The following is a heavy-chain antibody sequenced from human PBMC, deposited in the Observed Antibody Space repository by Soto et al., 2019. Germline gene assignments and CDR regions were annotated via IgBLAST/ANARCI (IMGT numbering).Heavy chain of an antibody. CDR1: GYTFTGYY. Sequence: ASVKVSCKASGYTFTGYYMLWVRQAPGQGLEWMGWINPNSGGTNYAQKFQGWVTMTRDTSISTAYMELSRLRSDDTAVYYCARDQEIQLWSNYFDYWGQGTLVTVSS. V-gene: IGHV1-2*04. D-gene: IGHD5-18*01. CDR2: INPNSGGT. CDR3: ARDQEIQLWSNYFDY. J-gene: IGHJ4*02.